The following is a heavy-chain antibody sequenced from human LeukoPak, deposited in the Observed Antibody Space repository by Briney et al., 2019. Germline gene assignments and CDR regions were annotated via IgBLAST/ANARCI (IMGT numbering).Heavy chain of an antibody. D-gene: IGHD3-10*01. Sequence: SETLSLTCTVSGGSISSGGYYWSWIRQHPGKGLEWIGYIYYSGSTYYNPSLKSRVTISVDTSKNQFSLKLSSVTAADTAVYYCARDRGYYGSGSSNSFDPWGQGTLVTVSS. CDR1: GGSISSGGYY. CDR2: IYYSGST. CDR3: ARDRGYYGSGSSNSFDP. V-gene: IGHV4-31*03. J-gene: IGHJ5*02.